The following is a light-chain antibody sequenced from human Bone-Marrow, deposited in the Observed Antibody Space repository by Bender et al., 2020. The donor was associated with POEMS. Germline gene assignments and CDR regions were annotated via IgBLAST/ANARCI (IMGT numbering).Light chain of an antibody. CDR2: EIT. CDR3: CSFASYNMYV. Sequence: QSALTQPASVSGSPGQSITISCSGTSSDIGTYNFVSWYQHHPGKAPKLIIYEITKRPSGISKRFSGSKSGNTASLTITGLQAEDEAEYCCCSFASYNMYVFGTWTKVTVL. CDR1: SSDIGTYNF. V-gene: IGLV2-23*02. J-gene: IGLJ1*01.